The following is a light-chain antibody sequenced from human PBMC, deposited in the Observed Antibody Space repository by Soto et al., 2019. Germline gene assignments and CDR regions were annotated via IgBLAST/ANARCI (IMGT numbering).Light chain of an antibody. CDR1: SSDVGGYNY. J-gene: IGLJ1*01. Sequence: QSALTQPASVSGSPGQSITISCTGNSSDVGGYNYVSWYQQHPGKAPKLMIYQVRNRPSGVSDRFSGSKSGNTASLTISGLQAEDESDYYCSSYTSSSTLLYLFGTRTKVTVL. CDR2: QVR. CDR3: SSYTSSSTLLYL. V-gene: IGLV2-14*01.